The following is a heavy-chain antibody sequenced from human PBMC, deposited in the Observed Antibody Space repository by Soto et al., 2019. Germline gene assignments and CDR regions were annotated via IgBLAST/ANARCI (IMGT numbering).Heavy chain of an antibody. CDR1: GFTFSSYV. D-gene: IGHD2-15*01. V-gene: IGHV3-23*01. J-gene: IGHJ4*02. Sequence: EVQLLESGGGLVQPGGSLRLSCAASGFTFSSYVMSWVRQAPGKGLEWVSSITNGGGGAYYADSVKGRFTISRDNSKNTLYLKMNSLRAGDTAVYDCAKDCSGGSCFAGYWGQGTLVPVPS. CDR3: AKDCSGGSCFAGY. CDR2: ITNGGGGA.